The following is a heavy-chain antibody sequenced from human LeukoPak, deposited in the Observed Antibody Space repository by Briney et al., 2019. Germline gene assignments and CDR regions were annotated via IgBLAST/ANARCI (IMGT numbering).Heavy chain of an antibody. V-gene: IGHV3-23*01. Sequence: GGSLRLSCAASGFTPSSYWMTWVRQAPGKGLEWVSAISGSGGSTYYADSVKGRFTISRDNSKNTLYLQMNSLRAEDTAVYYCAKGPVDIVATIGDYWGQGTLVTVSS. D-gene: IGHD5-12*01. J-gene: IGHJ4*02. CDR1: GFTPSSYW. CDR3: AKGPVDIVATIGDY. CDR2: ISGSGGST.